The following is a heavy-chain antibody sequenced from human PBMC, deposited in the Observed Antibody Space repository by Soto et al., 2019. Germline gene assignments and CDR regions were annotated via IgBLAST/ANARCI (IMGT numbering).Heavy chain of an antibody. J-gene: IGHJ4*02. CDR1: GFTVSSNY. Sequence: EVQLVETGGGLIQPGGSLRLSCAASGFTVSSNYMSWVRQAPGKGLEWVSVIYSGGSTYYADSVKGRFTISRDNSKNTLYRQMNSLRAEDTAVYYCAREYDILTGYYGGWGQGTLVTVSS. D-gene: IGHD3-9*01. CDR2: IYSGGST. CDR3: AREYDILTGYYGG. V-gene: IGHV3-53*02.